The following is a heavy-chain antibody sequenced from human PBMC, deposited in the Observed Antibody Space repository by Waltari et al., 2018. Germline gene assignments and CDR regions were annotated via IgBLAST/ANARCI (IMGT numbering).Heavy chain of an antibody. D-gene: IGHD3-3*01. CDR1: GGSISSSSYY. J-gene: IGHJ6*03. CDR2: IYYSGST. V-gene: IGHV4-39*01. CDR3: ARLSTFWSYYYYYMDV. Sequence: QLQLQESGPGLVKPSETLSLTCTVSGGSISSSSYYWGWIRQPPGKGLEWIGSIYYSGSTYYNPSLKSRGNIAVDTSKNQFSLKLSSVTAADTAVYYCARLSTFWSYYYYYMDVWGKGTTVTVSS.